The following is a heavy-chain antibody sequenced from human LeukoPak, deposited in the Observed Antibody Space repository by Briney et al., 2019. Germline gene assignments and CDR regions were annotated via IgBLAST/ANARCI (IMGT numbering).Heavy chain of an antibody. CDR3: ARGVLGYSYGFDY. CDR1: GFXVSSNY. J-gene: IGHJ4*02. V-gene: IGHV3-53*04. CDR2: IFSGGTT. D-gene: IGHD5-18*01. Sequence: PGGSLRLSCAASGFXVSSNYISWVRQAPGKGLEWVSVIFSGGTTYYADSVKGRFTISRHNSENMLYLQMNSLRGEDTAVYYCARGVLGYSYGFDYWGQGTLVTVSS.